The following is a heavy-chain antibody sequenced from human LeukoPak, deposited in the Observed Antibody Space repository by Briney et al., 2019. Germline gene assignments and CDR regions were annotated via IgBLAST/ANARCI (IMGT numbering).Heavy chain of an antibody. D-gene: IGHD3-9*01. CDR1: GFTFSSYS. Sequence: PGGSLRLSCAASGFTFSSYSMNWVRQAPGKGLEWVSSISSSSSYIYYADSVKGRFTISRDNAKNSLYLQMNSLGAEDTAVYYCARGGHFDSSFDYWGQGTLVTVSS. CDR3: ARGGHFDSSFDY. V-gene: IGHV3-21*01. J-gene: IGHJ4*02. CDR2: ISSSSSYI.